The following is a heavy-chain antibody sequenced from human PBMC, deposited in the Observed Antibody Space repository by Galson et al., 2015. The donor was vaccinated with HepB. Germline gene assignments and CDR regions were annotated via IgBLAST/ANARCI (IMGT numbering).Heavy chain of an antibody. Sequence: SLRLSCAASGFTFSSYGMHWVRQAPGKGLEWVAVIWYDGSNKYYADSVKGRFTISRDNSKNTLYLQMNSLRAEDTAVYYCAREGILWFGEGGAFDIWGQGTMVTVSS. CDR3: AREGILWFGEGGAFDI. CDR2: IWYDGSNK. J-gene: IGHJ3*02. D-gene: IGHD3-10*01. CDR1: GFTFSSYG. V-gene: IGHV3-33*01.